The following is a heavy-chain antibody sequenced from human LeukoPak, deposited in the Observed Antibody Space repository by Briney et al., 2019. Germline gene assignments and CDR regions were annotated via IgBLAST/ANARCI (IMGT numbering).Heavy chain of an antibody. J-gene: IGHJ4*02. V-gene: IGHV1-18*01. CDR2: ISANNGNT. CDR1: GYTFTSYG. Sequence: ASVRVSCKTSGYTFTSYGFSWVRQAPGQGLEWMGWISANNGNTIHAQKFQGRVTMTTDTSTTTVFMEMRNLRSDDTAVFYCARDGYFDYWGQGTLVTASS. CDR3: ARDGYFDY.